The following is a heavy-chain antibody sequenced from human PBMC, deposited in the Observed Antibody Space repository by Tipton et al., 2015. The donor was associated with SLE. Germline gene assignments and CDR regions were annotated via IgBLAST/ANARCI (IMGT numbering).Heavy chain of an antibody. Sequence: TLSLTCVVSGGSISSDAYSWSWFRLPPGKGLELIGTIYHSGSTYYNPSLKSRVTISVDTSKNQFSLQLTSVTAADTALYFCTSGSGGYQRTDYWGQGTLVTVSS. CDR1: GGSISSDAYS. J-gene: IGHJ4*02. D-gene: IGHD5-12*01. V-gene: IGHV4-30-2*03. CDR3: TSGSGGYQRTDY. CDR2: IYHSGST.